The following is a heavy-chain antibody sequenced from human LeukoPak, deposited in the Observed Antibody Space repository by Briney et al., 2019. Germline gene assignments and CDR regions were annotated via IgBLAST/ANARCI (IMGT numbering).Heavy chain of an antibody. CDR3: ARDRDHRYSYGYAYYGMDV. Sequence: SETLSLTCTVSGGSISSSSYYWGWIRQPPGKGLEWIGSIYYSGSTYYNPSLKSRVTISVDTSKNQFSLKLSSVTAADTAVYSCARDRDHRYSYGYAYYGMDVWGQGTTVTVSS. CDR1: GGSISSSSYY. CDR2: IYYSGST. J-gene: IGHJ6*02. D-gene: IGHD5-18*01. V-gene: IGHV4-39*07.